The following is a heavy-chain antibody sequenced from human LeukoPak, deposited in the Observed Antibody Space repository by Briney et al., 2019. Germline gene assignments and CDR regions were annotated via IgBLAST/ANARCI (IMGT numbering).Heavy chain of an antibody. V-gene: IGHV3-21*04. CDR2: ISSSSSYI. CDR3: VREHTYYYDSSGDAFDI. D-gene: IGHD3-22*01. J-gene: IGHJ3*02. CDR1: GFTFSSYS. Sequence: KAGGSLRLSCAASGFTFSSYSMNWVRQAPGKGLEWVSSISSSSSYIYYADSVKGRFTISRDNAKNSLYLQMNSLRAEDTALYYCVREHTYYYDSSGDAFDIWGQGTMVTVSS.